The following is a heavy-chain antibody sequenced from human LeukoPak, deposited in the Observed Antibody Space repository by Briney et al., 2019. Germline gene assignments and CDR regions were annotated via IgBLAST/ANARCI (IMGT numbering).Heavy chain of an antibody. V-gene: IGHV1-69*02. CDR1: GATFNTDS. Sequence: VASVKVSCKASGATFNTDSINWVRQAPGQGLQWMGRIIPILATTYAPLFEDRLTITADKTTSTAYMELKSLTSDDTATYFCVRHPTSFDWFRDWGQGTLVTVSS. CDR3: VRHPTSFDWFRD. CDR2: IIPILAT. J-gene: IGHJ4*02. D-gene: IGHD3-9*01.